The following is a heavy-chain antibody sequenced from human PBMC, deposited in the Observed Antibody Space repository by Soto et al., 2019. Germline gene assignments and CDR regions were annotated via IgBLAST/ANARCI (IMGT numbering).Heavy chain of an antibody. CDR2: ISGSGGST. Sequence: GWSLRLSCAASGFTFSSYAISWVRQAPGKGLEWVSAISGSGGSTYYADSVKGRFTISRDNSKNTLYLQMNSLRAEDTAVYYCAKDRGSSSYYYYGMDVWGQGTTVTVYS. V-gene: IGHV3-23*01. CDR3: AKDRGSSSYYYYGMDV. CDR1: GFTFSSYA. D-gene: IGHD6-6*01. J-gene: IGHJ6*02.